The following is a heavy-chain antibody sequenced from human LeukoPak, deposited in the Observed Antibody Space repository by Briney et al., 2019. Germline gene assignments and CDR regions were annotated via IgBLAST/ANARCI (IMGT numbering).Heavy chain of an antibody. V-gene: IGHV3-30*02. J-gene: IGHJ4*02. Sequence: GGSLRLSCGASGFIFDAHDMHWVRQAPGKGLEWVAFIRSDGYHTYYADSVKGRFTITRDNSKNTLYLQMNSLRAEDTAVYYCANLLRWEPYWGQGTLVTVSS. D-gene: IGHD4-23*01. CDR2: IRSDGYHT. CDR1: GFIFDAHD. CDR3: ANLLRWEPY.